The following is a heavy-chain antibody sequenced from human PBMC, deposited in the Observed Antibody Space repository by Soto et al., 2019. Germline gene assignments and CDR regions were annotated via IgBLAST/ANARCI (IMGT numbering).Heavy chain of an antibody. D-gene: IGHD2-15*01. CDR1: GFTFSSYA. V-gene: IGHV3-23*01. Sequence: PGGSLRLSCAASGFTFSSYAMSWVRQAPGKGLEWVSAISGSGGSTYYADSVKGRFTISRDNSMNTLYLQMNSLRAEDTAVYYCAILPPPDIVVVVAARVSWGQGTLVTVSS. CDR3: AILPPPDIVVVVAARVS. CDR2: ISGSGGST. J-gene: IGHJ4*02.